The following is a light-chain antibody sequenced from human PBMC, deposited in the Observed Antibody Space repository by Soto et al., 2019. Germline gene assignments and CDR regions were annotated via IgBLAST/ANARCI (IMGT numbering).Light chain of an antibody. V-gene: IGLV2-8*01. CDR2: EVS. J-gene: IGLJ1*01. Sequence: QSVLTQPPSASGSPGQSVTISCTGTSSDVGAYNYVSWYQQLPGKAPKLIIYEVSKRPSGVPDRFSGSKSGNTASLTVSGLQAEDDADYYSTSYAGIYSSFYVFGTGNKVTVL. CDR1: SSDVGAYNY. CDR3: TSYAGIYSSFYV.